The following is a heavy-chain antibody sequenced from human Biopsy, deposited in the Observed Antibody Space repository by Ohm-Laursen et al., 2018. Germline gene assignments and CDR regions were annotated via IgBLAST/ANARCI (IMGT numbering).Heavy chain of an antibody. V-gene: IGHV3-7*03. Sequence: SLRLSCAASGFTLSGFWMSWVRQTPGKGLEWVANIKQDESDTYYVDSVKGRFTISRDDAKGSLYLQMTNLRAEDTAVYYCGRSYGIMAAPVHLWGQGTLVTVSS. CDR3: GRSYGIMAAPVHL. CDR2: IKQDESDT. J-gene: IGHJ4*01. D-gene: IGHD3-16*01. CDR1: GFTLSGFW.